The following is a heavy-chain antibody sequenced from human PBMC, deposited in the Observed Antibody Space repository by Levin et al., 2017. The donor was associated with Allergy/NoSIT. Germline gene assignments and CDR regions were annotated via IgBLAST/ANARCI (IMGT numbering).Heavy chain of an antibody. CDR3: AKGLGYCSSTSCPSPEKYYYYMDV. Sequence: GGSLRLSCAASGFTFDDYAMHWVRQAPGKGLEWVSGISWNSGSIGYADSVKGRFTISRDNAKNSLYLQMNSLRAEDTALYYCAKGLGYCSSTSCPSPEKYYYYMDVWGKGTTVTVSS. D-gene: IGHD2-2*01. CDR2: ISWNSGSI. J-gene: IGHJ6*03. V-gene: IGHV3-9*01. CDR1: GFTFDDYA.